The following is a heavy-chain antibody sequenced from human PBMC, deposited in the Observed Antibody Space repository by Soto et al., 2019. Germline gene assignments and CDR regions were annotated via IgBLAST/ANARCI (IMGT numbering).Heavy chain of an antibody. CDR2: IDPSDSYT. Sequence: ESLKISCTGSGYRLTRYWISWVRQMPGKGLEWMGRIDPSDSYTNYSPSFQGHVTISADKSISTAYLQWSSLKASDTAMYYCARLYYYGSGSYYDDYWGQGTLVTVSS. D-gene: IGHD3-10*01. V-gene: IGHV5-10-1*01. CDR3: ARLYYYGSGSYYDDY. J-gene: IGHJ4*02. CDR1: GYRLTRYW.